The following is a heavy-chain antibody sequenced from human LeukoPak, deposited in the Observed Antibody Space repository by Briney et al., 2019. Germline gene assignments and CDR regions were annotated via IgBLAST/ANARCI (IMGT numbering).Heavy chain of an antibody. CDR2: ISGSGVGT. Sequence: GGSLRLSCAASGFTFSSYTMNWVRQAPGKGLEWVSGISGSGVGTYYADSVKGRFTISRDNSWNTLYLQMSSLRAEDTAVYYCAKDQVISGSEASDIWGQGTMVTVSS. D-gene: IGHD2-21*01. J-gene: IGHJ3*02. V-gene: IGHV3-23*01. CDR3: AKDQVISGSEASDI. CDR1: GFTFSSYT.